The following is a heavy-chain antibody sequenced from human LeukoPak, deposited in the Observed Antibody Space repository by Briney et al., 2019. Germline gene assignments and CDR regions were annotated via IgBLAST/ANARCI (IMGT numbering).Heavy chain of an antibody. D-gene: IGHD3-3*01. J-gene: IGHJ4*02. V-gene: IGHV3-21*03. Sequence: PGGSLRLSCVASGFSTGIYTMNWVRQAPGKGLEWVSSISTSRTYIFYADSVKRRITISRDNAKNILFLQMNSLSAEDTGLFCFARIYCPPSVSGVVHDAINNWGQGTLVTVPS. CDR3: ARIYCPPSVSGVVHDAINN. CDR2: ISTSRTYI. CDR1: GFSTGIYT.